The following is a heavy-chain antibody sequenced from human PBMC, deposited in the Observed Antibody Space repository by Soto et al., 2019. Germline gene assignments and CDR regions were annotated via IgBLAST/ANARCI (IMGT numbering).Heavy chain of an antibody. CDR2: INAGNGNT. J-gene: IGHJ4*02. D-gene: IGHD3-10*01. V-gene: IGHV1-3*01. CDR1: GYTFTSYD. CDR3: ARDWYYGSGSLLY. Sequence: QVQLVQSGAEVKKPGASVKVSCKASGYTFTSYDMYWVRQAPGQRLEWMGWINAGNGNTKFSQKFQGRVTITRDTSASTAYMELSSLRSEDTAVYYCARDWYYGSGSLLYWGQGTLVTVSS.